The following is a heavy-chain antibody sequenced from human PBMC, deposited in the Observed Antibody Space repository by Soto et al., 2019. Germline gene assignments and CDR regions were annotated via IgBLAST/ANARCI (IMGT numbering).Heavy chain of an antibody. CDR1: GGSISSSNW. V-gene: IGHV4-4*02. J-gene: IGHJ4*02. Sequence: PSETLSLTCAVSGGSISSSNWWSWFRQPPGKGLEWIGEIYHSGSTNYNPSLKSRVTISVDKSKNQFSLKLSSVTAADTAVYYCASGRDIVVVPAALEYYFDYWGQGTLVTVSS. CDR3: ASGRDIVVVPAALEYYFDY. D-gene: IGHD2-2*01. CDR2: IYHSGST.